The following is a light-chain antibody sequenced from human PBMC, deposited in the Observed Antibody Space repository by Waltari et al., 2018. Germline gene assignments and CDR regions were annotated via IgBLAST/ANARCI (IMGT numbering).Light chain of an antibody. CDR2: GAS. V-gene: IGKV3-20*01. J-gene: IGKJ1*01. CDR3: QHYLRLPVT. CDR1: QSVSRA. Sequence: IVLTQSPGPLSLSLGERAPVSCRASQSVSRALAWYQQKPGQAPRLLIYGASTRATGIPDRFSGSGSGTDFSLTISRLEPDDFAVYYCQHYLRLPVTFGQGTTVEI.